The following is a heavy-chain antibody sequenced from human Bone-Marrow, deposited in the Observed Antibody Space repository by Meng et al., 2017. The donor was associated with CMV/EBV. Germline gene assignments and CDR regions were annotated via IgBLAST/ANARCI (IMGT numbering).Heavy chain of an antibody. CDR1: GGSFSGYY. D-gene: IGHD3-10*01. V-gene: IGHV4-34*01. J-gene: IGHJ4*02. Sequence: QVQLEQWGAGVLKPSDALHLSGTVYGGSFSGYYRSWIRQPPGKGLEWMGEIIHSGSTNYNPYHNRRVTTSVAESKNRSSLKVSPVIAADTAVDYCARGKRGPNPRTKGGGYYFDYWGQGTLVTVSS. CDR3: ARGKRGPNPRTKGGGYYFDY. CDR2: IIHSGST.